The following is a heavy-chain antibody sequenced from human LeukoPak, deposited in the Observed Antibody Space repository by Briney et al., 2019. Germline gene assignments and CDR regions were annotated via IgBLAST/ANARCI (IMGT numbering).Heavy chain of an antibody. J-gene: IGHJ4*02. CDR3: ARGGAGSFDY. CDR2: TYYRSKWYN. Sequence: SQTLSLTCAISGDSVSSISTAWNWIRQSPSRGLEWLGRTYYRSKWYNDYAVFAKSRITINPDTSRNQFSLQLNSMTPEDTAVYYCARGGAGSFDYWGQGTLVTVSS. CDR1: GDSVSSISTA. V-gene: IGHV6-1*01. D-gene: IGHD2-15*01.